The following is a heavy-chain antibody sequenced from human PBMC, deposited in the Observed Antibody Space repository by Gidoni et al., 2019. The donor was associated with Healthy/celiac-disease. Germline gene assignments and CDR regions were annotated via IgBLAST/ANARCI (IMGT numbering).Heavy chain of an antibody. J-gene: IGHJ4*02. D-gene: IGHD3-22*01. CDR1: GYSFTSYW. V-gene: IGHV5-10-1*03. Sequence: EVQLVQSGAEVKKPGESLRISCKGSGYSFTSYWISWVRQMPGKGLEWMGRIDPSDSYTNYSPSFQGHVTISADKSISTAYLQWSSLKASDTAMYYCARLPNPRYYDSSGYYVYWGQGTLVTVSS. CDR3: ARLPNPRYYDSSGYYVY. CDR2: IDPSDSYT.